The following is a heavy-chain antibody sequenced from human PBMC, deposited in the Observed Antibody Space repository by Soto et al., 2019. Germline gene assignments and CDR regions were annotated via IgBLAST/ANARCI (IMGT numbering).Heavy chain of an antibody. Sequence: QVQLVESGGGVVQPGRSLRLSCAASGFTFSNYGMHWVRQAPGKGLEWVAVIWYDGSNKYYADSVKGRFTISRDNSKNTLYLQMNRLRAEDTAVYYCARDDIPGRAVATYGMDVWGQGTTVTVSS. CDR1: GFTFSNYG. CDR3: ARDDIPGRAVATYGMDV. J-gene: IGHJ6*02. V-gene: IGHV3-33*01. CDR2: IWYDGSNK. D-gene: IGHD6-19*01.